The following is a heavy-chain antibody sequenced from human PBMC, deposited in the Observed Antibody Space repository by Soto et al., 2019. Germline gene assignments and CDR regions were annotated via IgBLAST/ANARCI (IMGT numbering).Heavy chain of an antibody. D-gene: IGHD5-18*01. CDR3: ASGSSYGIDY. J-gene: IGHJ4*02. Sequence: EASVKVSCKASGGTFSSYAISWVRQAPGQGLEWMGGIIPIFGTANYAQKFQGRVTITADESTSTAYMELSSLRSEDTAVYYCASGSSYGIDYWGQGTLVTVSS. CDR2: IIPIFGTA. V-gene: IGHV1-69*13. CDR1: GGTFSSYA.